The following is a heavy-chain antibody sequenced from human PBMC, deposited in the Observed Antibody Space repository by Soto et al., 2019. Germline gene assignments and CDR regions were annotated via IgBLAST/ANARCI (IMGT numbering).Heavy chain of an antibody. CDR3: ARRYGSSFDY. CDR2: IYYSGST. CDR1: GGYVSSYW. J-gene: IGHJ4*02. D-gene: IGHD6-13*01. V-gene: IGHV4-59*08. Sequence: SETLSRTGTGCGGYVSSYWWRWIRQPTEKGLEWIGYIYYSGSTNYNPSLKSRVTISVDTSKNQFSLKLSSVTAADTAVYYCARRYGSSFDYWGQGTLVTVSS.